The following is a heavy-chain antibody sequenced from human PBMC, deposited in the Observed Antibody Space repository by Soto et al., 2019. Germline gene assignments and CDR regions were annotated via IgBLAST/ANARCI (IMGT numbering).Heavy chain of an antibody. CDR1: GGSIRSDSYY. V-gene: IGHV4-39*02. CDR3: ARTGYDILTGYPRYYYYMDV. D-gene: IGHD3-9*01. J-gene: IGHJ6*03. CDR2: IYDSGST. Sequence: QLQLQESGPGLVKPSETLSLTCTVSGGSIRSDSYYWGWIHQPPGKGLEWIGSIYDSGSTYYNPSLKSRVTFSVDTSRTHFSLKLSSVTAADTAVYYCARTGYDILTGYPRYYYYMDVWGKGTTVTVSS.